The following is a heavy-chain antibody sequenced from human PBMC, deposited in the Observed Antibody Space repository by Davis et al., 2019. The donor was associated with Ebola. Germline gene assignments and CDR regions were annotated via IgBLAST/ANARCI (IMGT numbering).Heavy chain of an antibody. D-gene: IGHD1-26*01. CDR2: IYYSGST. CDR3: ARGGSGSYKD. J-gene: IGHJ4*02. V-gene: IGHV4-59*01. Sequence: MPSETLSLTCTVSGGSISRYYWSWTRQPPGKGLEWIGYIYYSGSTNYNPSLKSRVTISVDTSKNQFSLKLSSVTAADTAVYYCARGGSGSYKDWGQGTLVTVSS. CDR1: GGSISRYY.